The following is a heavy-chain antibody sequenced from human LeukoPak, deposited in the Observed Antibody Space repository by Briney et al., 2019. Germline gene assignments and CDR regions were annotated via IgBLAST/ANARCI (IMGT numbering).Heavy chain of an antibody. Sequence: GGSLRLSCAASGFTFSSYAMHWVRQAPGKGLEWVAVISYDGSNKYYADSVKGRFTIPRDNSKNTLYLQMNSLRAEDTAVYYCARVHGSGWSPTYYYYYGMDVWGQGTTVTVSS. CDR3: ARVHGSGWSPTYYYYYGMDV. CDR2: ISYDGSNK. V-gene: IGHV3-30-3*01. D-gene: IGHD6-19*01. J-gene: IGHJ6*02. CDR1: GFTFSSYA.